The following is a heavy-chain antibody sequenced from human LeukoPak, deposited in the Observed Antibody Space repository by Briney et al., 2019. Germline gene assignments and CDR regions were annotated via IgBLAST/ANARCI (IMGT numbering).Heavy chain of an antibody. Sequence: GGSLRLSCAASGVTFSSYSTNWVRQAPGKGLEWVSSISRSSSSMYYADSVRGRFTISRDNAKNSLHLQMNSLRAEDTAVYYCTRGSEWELLSCDCWGQGTLVTVSS. D-gene: IGHD1-26*01. CDR3: TRGSEWELLSCDC. CDR1: GVTFSSYS. CDR2: ISRSSSSM. V-gene: IGHV3-21*01. J-gene: IGHJ4*02.